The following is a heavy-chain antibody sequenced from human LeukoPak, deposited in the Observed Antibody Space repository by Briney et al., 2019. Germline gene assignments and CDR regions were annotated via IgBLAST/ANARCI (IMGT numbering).Heavy chain of an antibody. CDR1: GGSVSTIGYS. D-gene: IGHD3-22*01. CDR3: ARDSYYDNSGEGAFDI. V-gene: IGHV4-30-2*01. Sequence: DPSETLSLTCGVSGGSVSTIGYSWSWIRQPPGKGLEWIGYIYNPSLQSRVTISIDKSKNQFSLKLSSVTAADTAVYYCARDSYYDNSGEGAFDIWGQGTLVTVSS. CDR2: I. J-gene: IGHJ3*02.